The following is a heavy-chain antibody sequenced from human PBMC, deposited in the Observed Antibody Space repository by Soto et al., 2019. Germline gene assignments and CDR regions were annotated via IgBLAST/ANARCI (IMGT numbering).Heavy chain of an antibody. D-gene: IGHD2-2*01. CDR3: ASTYSTSWYWFDP. CDR1: GFSLSNAGLG. CDR2: IFSNDEK. V-gene: IGHV2-26*04. Sequence: QVTVKESGPVLVKPTETLTLTCTVSGFSLSNAGLGVSWIRQPPGKALEWLAHIFSNDEKSYSTSLKSRLTISNDSSKSQVVLTMTNIDPVDTATYYCASTYSTSWYWFDPCGQGTLVTVAA. J-gene: IGHJ5*02.